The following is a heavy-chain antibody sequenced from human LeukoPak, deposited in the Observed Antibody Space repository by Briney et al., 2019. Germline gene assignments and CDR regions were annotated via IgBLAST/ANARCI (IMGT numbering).Heavy chain of an antibody. V-gene: IGHV4-34*01. Sequence: SETLSLTCAVYGGSFSGYSWSWIRQPPEKGLQWIGEINYNGDTNYNPSLKSQRLTVSIDRSLNQFSLKLTSVTAADTAMYFCARDSVDTYGQPFDSWGQGTQVTVSS. CDR3: ARDSVDTYGQPFDS. J-gene: IGHJ4*02. CDR2: INYNGDT. D-gene: IGHD5-18*01. CDR1: GGSFSGYS.